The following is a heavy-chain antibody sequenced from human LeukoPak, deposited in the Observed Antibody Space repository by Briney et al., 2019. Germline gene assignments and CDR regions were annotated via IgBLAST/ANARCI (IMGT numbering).Heavy chain of an antibody. CDR2: INPSGGGT. Sequence: ASVKVSCKASGYTFSGYYIHWVRQAPGQGLEWMGWINPSGGGTKYAQKFQGRVTMTRDTSISTAYMDLSTLTSDDTVVYFCARRYRSGGSCYPDYWGQGTLVTVSS. CDR3: ARRYRSGGSCYPDY. D-gene: IGHD2-15*01. V-gene: IGHV1-2*02. J-gene: IGHJ4*02. CDR1: GYTFSGYY.